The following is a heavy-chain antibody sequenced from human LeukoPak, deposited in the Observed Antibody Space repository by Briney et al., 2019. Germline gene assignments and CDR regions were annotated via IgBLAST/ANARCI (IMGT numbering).Heavy chain of an antibody. CDR2: VDPEDGET. J-gene: IGHJ4*02. V-gene: IGHV1-69-2*01. CDR1: GYTFTDYY. Sequence: ASVKISCKVSGYTFTDYYMHWVPQAPGKRLDWMGLVDPEDGETIYAEKFQGRVTITSDTSTDTAYMELSSLRSEDTAVYYCATNCGGDLYYFDYWGQGTLVTVSS. CDR3: ATNCGGDLYYFDY. D-gene: IGHD2-21*02.